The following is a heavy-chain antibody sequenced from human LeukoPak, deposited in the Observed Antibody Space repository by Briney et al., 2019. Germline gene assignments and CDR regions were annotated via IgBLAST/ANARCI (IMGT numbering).Heavy chain of an antibody. CDR1: GGSISSGSYY. J-gene: IGHJ2*01. D-gene: IGHD3-16*01. V-gene: IGHV4-61*02. Sequence: SETLSLTCTVSGGSISSGSYYWSWIRQPAGKGLEWIGRIYTSGSTSYHPSLKSRVTMSVDTSKNQFSLKLSSVTAADTAVYWCARGLKGLTYWYFHLWGRGTLVTVSS. CDR3: ARGLKGLTYWYFHL. CDR2: IYTSGST.